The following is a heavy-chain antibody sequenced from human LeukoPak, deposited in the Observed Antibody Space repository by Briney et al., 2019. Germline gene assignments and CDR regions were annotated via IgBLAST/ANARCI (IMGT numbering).Heavy chain of an antibody. CDR2: ISGTSNYI. J-gene: IGHJ5*02. D-gene: IGHD6-13*01. CDR3: AKCVYSNIYYWFDP. Sequence: GGSLRLSCAASGFTFNIYSMNWVRQAPGKGLEWVSSISGTSNYIYYADSVKGRFTISRDNSKNSLYLQMNSLRTEDTALYYCAKCVYSNIYYWFDPWGQGTLVSVSS. V-gene: IGHV3-21*04. CDR1: GFTFNIYS.